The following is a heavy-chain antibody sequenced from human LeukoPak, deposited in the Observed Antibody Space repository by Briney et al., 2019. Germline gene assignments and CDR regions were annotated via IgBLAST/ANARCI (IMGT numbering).Heavy chain of an antibody. CDR3: ARYIAVVTATDY. D-gene: IGHD2-21*02. V-gene: IGHV3-21*01. Sequence: PGGSLRLSCAASGFTFSSYSMNWVRQAPGKGLEWVSSISSSSSYIYYADSVKGRFTISRDNAKNSLYLQMNSLRAEDTAVYCCARYIAVVTATDYWGQGTLVTVSS. CDR2: ISSSSSYI. J-gene: IGHJ4*02. CDR1: GFTFSSYS.